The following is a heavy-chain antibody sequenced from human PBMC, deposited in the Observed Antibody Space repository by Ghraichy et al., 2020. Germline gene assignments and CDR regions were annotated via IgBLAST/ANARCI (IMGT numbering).Heavy chain of an antibody. Sequence: GGSLRLSCAASGFTFSNYGMHWVRQAPGKGLEWVAVIWYDGSNKYYADSVKGRFTISRDNSKNTLYLQMNSLRAEDTAVYYCARDNDFWTPRGVSHWGQGTLVTVSS. CDR1: GFTFSNYG. D-gene: IGHD3-3*01. J-gene: IGHJ4*02. V-gene: IGHV3-33*01. CDR2: IWYDGSNK. CDR3: ARDNDFWTPRGVSH.